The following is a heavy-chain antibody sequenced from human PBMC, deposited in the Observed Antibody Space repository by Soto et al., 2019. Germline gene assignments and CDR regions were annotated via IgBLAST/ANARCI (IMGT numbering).Heavy chain of an antibody. CDR1: GFTFSYYG. Sequence: QVQLVESGGGVVQPGRSLRLSCAASGFTFSYYGMHWVRQAPGKGLEWVAIIWYDESNKYYADSVTGRFTISRDNSNNMVYLQMNSLRAEDTAVYYCAKGGSNAAMDVWGQGTTVTVSS. V-gene: IGHV3-33*08. CDR3: AKGGSNAAMDV. CDR2: IWYDESNK. D-gene: IGHD1-26*01. J-gene: IGHJ6*02.